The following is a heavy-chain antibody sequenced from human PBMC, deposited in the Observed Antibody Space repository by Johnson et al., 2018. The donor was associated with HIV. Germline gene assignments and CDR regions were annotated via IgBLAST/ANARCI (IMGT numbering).Heavy chain of an antibody. Sequence: QVQLVESGGGVVQPGRSLRLSCAASGFTFSDYGIHWVRQAPGKGLEWVAVISYDGSNKYYADSVKGRFTISRDNSKNTLYLQMNSLRAEDTAVYYCAKDHWVVGSWQAFDIWGQGTMVTVSS. V-gene: IGHV3-30*19. CDR3: AKDHWVVGSWQAFDI. J-gene: IGHJ3*02. CDR1: GFTFSDYG. CDR2: ISYDGSNK. D-gene: IGHD6-13*01.